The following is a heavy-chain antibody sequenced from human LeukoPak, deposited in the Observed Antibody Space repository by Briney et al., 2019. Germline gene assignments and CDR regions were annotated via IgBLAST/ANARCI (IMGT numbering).Heavy chain of an antibody. V-gene: IGHV3-23*01. D-gene: IGHD6-13*01. J-gene: IGHJ4*02. CDR3: AKEHSSSWEFDY. CDR1: GFTFSSYA. Sequence: PGGSLRLSCAASGFTFSSYAMSWVRQAPGKGLEWVSAISVSVGSTYYADSVKGRFTISRDNSKNTLYLQMNSLRAEDTAVYYCAKEHSSSWEFDYWGQGTLVTVSS. CDR2: ISVSVGST.